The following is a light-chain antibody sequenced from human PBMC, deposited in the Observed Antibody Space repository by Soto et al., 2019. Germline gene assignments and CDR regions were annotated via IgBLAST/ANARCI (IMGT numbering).Light chain of an antibody. CDR1: SSDVGGYNY. V-gene: IGLV2-14*01. CDR2: DVS. Sequence: QSVLTQPASVSGSPGQSITISCTGTSSDVGGYNYVSWYQQHPGKAPKLMIYDVSNRPSGVSNRFSGSKSGNTASLTISGLQAEDEADDYYSSYTSSSTMVFGTGTKLTVL. CDR3: SSYTSSSTMV. J-gene: IGLJ1*01.